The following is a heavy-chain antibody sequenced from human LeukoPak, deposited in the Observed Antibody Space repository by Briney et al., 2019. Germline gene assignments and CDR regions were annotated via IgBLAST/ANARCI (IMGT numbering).Heavy chain of an antibody. D-gene: IGHD2-2*01. CDR3: ARGLFPIVVVPAAMDV. J-gene: IGHJ6*02. V-gene: IGHV3-48*02. CDR2: ISTGSSTT. Sequence: GGSLRLSCAASEFAFSTYNMNWVRQAPGKGLEWVSYISTGSSTTYYADSVKGRFTISRDNVENSLYLQMNSLRDEDTAVYYCARGLFPIVVVPAAMDVWGQGTTVTVSS. CDR1: EFAFSTYN.